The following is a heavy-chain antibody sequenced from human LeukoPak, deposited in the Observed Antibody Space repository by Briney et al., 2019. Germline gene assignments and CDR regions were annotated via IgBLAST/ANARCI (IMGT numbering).Heavy chain of an antibody. V-gene: IGHV3-74*01. J-gene: IGHJ4*02. Sequence: PGGSLRLSCAASGFTFSSYWMHWVRHAPGKGLVWVSRNNSDGSWTSYADSVKGRFTISKDNAKNTVYLQMNNLRAEDTAVYYCVSFYETYWGRGTLVTVSS. D-gene: IGHD2-2*01. CDR1: GFTFSSYW. CDR3: VSFYETY. CDR2: NNSDGSWT.